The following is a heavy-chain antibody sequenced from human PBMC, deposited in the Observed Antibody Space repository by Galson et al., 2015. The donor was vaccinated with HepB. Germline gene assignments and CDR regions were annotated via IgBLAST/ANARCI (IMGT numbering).Heavy chain of an antibody. D-gene: IGHD3-22*01. CDR2: IIPIFGTA. V-gene: IGHV1-69*06. CDR3: ARDGSYDSSGYYRRFDP. CDR1: GGTFSSYA. J-gene: IGHJ5*02. Sequence: VKVSCKASGGTFSSYAISWVRQAPGQGLEWMGGIIPIFGTANYAQKFQGRVTITADKSTSTAYMELSSLRSEDTAVYYCARDGSYDSSGYYRRFDPWGQGTQVTVSS.